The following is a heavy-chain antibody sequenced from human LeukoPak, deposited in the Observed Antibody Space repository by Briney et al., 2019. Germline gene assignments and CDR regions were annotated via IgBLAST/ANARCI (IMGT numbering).Heavy chain of an antibody. D-gene: IGHD4-17*01. J-gene: IGHJ4*02. V-gene: IGHV3-7*01. CDR3: ARDEYGDYVY. CDR2: IQQDGSEK. Sequence: GGSLRLSCAASGFTFSSYSMNWVRQAPGKGLEWVANIQQDGSEKYYVDSVKGRFTISRDNAKNSLYLQMNSLRAEDTAMYYCARDEYGDYVYWGQGTLVTVSS. CDR1: GFTFSSYS.